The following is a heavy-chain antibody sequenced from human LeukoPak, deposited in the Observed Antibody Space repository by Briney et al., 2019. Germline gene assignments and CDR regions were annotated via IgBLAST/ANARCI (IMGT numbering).Heavy chain of an antibody. Sequence: ASVKVSCKASGGTFSSYAFSWVRQAPGQGLEWMGGIIPTFGTANYAQKFQGRVTITADESTSTASMELSSLRSEDTAVYYCAKSNGYGLVDIWGQGTMVTVSS. D-gene: IGHD3-10*01. CDR3: AKSNGYGLVDI. CDR2: IIPTFGTA. CDR1: GGTFSSYA. V-gene: IGHV1-69*13. J-gene: IGHJ3*02.